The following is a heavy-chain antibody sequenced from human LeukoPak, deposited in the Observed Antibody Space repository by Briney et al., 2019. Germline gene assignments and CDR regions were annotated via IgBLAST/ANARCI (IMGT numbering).Heavy chain of an antibody. D-gene: IGHD1-1*01. V-gene: IGHV1-2*02. Sequence: ASVKVSCKASGYTFTGYYIHWVRQAPGQGLGWMGWINPNSGGTNYAQKFQGRVTMTRDTSISTAYMELSRLRSDDTAVYYCARDQFGTTFDYWGQGTLVTVSS. J-gene: IGHJ4*02. CDR1: GYTFTGYY. CDR3: ARDQFGTTFDY. CDR2: INPNSGGT.